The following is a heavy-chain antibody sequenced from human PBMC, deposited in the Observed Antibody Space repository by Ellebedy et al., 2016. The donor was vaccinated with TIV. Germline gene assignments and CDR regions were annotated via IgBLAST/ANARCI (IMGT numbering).Heavy chain of an antibody. J-gene: IGHJ4*02. CDR2: IRSKANSYAT. CDR1: GFTFSGSA. Sequence: GESLKISCAASGFTFSGSAIHWVRQASGKGLEWVGRIRSKANSYATAYAASVEGRFGISRDDSENTAYLQMNSLKTEDTAVYYCTRIVDCSGGSCYLHFEDWGQGTLVTVSS. CDR3: TRIVDCSGGSCYLHFED. V-gene: IGHV3-73*01. D-gene: IGHD2-15*01.